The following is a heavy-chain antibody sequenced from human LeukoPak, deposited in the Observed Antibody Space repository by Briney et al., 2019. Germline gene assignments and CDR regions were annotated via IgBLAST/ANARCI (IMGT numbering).Heavy chain of an antibody. Sequence: GGSLRLSCAASGFTFSSYAMSWVRQAPGKGLEWVSAISGSGGSTYYADSVKGRFTISRDNAKNSLYLQMNSLRAEDTAVYYCASDIAAGVDYWGQGTLVTVSS. CDR1: GFTFSSYA. J-gene: IGHJ4*02. CDR2: ISGSGGST. D-gene: IGHD6-13*01. CDR3: ASDIAAGVDY. V-gene: IGHV3-23*01.